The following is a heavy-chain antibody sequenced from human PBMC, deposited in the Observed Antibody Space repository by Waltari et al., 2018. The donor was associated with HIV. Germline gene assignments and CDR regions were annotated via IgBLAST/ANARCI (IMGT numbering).Heavy chain of an antibody. CDR1: GLTVSSNY. D-gene: IGHD3-22*01. CDR2: IYSGGST. CDR3: ARDRSLNYYDSSGYDY. V-gene: IGHV3-53*02. J-gene: IGHJ4*02. Sequence: EVQLVETGGGLIQPGGSLRLSCAASGLTVSSNYMSWVRQAPGKGLEWVSVIYSGGSTYYADSVKGRFTISRDNSKNTLYLQMNSLRAEDTAVYYCARDRSLNYYDSSGYDYWGQGTLVTVSS.